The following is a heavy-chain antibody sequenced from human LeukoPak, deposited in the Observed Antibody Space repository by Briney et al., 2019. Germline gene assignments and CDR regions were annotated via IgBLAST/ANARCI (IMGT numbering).Heavy chain of an antibody. CDR2: ISSSGSTI. CDR3: ARDGRWGSGWGYYYYYMDV. Sequence: GGSLRLSCAASGFTFSSYEMNWVRQAPGKGLEWVSYISSSGSTIYYADSVKGRFTISRDNAKNSLYLQMNSLRVEDTAVYYCARDGRWGSGWGYYYYYMDVWGKGTTVTISS. V-gene: IGHV3-48*03. D-gene: IGHD6-19*01. J-gene: IGHJ6*03. CDR1: GFTFSSYE.